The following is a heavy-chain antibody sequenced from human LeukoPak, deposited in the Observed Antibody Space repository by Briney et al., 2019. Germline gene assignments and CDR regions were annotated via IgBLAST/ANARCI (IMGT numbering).Heavy chain of an antibody. CDR1: GFTFRNYA. CDR3: AQHYYDSSGYEAPDAFDI. V-gene: IGHV3-30*18. J-gene: IGHJ3*02. D-gene: IGHD3-22*01. Sequence: PGGSLRLSCAGSGFTFRNYAMHWVRQAPGKGLEWVAVISFDGSNNKYYADSVMGRFIISRDNSKNTLYIQMNSLRAEDTAVYYCAQHYYDSSGYEAPDAFDIWGQGTMVTVSS. CDR2: ISFDGSNNK.